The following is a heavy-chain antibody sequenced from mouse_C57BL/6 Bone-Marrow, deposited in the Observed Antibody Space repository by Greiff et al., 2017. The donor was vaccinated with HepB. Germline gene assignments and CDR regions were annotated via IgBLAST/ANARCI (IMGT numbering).Heavy chain of an antibody. CDR2: IWWDDDK. J-gene: IGHJ3*01. CDR3: ARSQIYYGNHGGFFFAY. V-gene: IGHV8-8*01. D-gene: IGHD2-1*01. Sequence: QVTLKVSGPGILQPSQTLSLTCSFSGFSLSTFGMGVGWIRQPSGKGLEWLAHIWWDDDKYYNPALKSRLTISKDTSKNQVFLKIANVDTADTATYYCARSQIYYGNHGGFFFAYWGQGTLVTVSA. CDR1: GFSLSTFGMG.